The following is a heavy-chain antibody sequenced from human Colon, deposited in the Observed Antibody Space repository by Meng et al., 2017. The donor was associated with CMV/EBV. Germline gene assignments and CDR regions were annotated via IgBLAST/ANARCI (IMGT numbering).Heavy chain of an antibody. J-gene: IGHJ4*02. CDR3: ARRGYSYSADY. CDR1: GYMFSNYW. V-gene: IGHV5-51*01. Sequence: ISCKASGYMFSNYWIAWVRQRPGKGLEWMGIIYPDDSDTTYSPSFQGQVTISVDKSISTAYLQWSTLKASDTAMYYCARRGYSYSADYWGQGTLVTVSS. CDR2: IYPDDSDT. D-gene: IGHD5-18*01.